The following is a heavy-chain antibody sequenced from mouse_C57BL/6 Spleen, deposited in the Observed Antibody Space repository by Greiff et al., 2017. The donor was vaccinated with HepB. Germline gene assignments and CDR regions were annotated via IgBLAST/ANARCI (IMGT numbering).Heavy chain of an antibody. CDR2: INPNNGGT. D-gene: IGHD4-1*01. J-gene: IGHJ2*01. V-gene: IGHV1-26*01. CDR1: GYTFTDYY. Sequence: EVQLQQSGPELVKPGASVKISCKASGYTFTDYYMNWVKQSHGKSLEWIGDINPNNGGTSYNQKFKGKATLTVDKSSSTAYMELRSLTSEDSAVYYCARSELGRRDYWGQGTTLTVSS. CDR3: ARSELGRRDY.